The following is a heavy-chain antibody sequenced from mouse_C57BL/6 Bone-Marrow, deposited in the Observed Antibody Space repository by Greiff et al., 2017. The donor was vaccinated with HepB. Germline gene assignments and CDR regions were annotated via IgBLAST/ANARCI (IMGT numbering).Heavy chain of an antibody. CDR1: GYAFSSSW. CDR3: APYLLLRAY. J-gene: IGHJ3*01. CDR2: IYPGDGDT. V-gene: IGHV1-82*01. Sequence: VQLQQSGPELVKPGASVKISCKASGYAFSSSWMNWVKQRPGKGLEWIGRIYPGDGDTNYNGKFKGKATLTADKSSSTAYMQLSSLTAEDSAVYFCAPYLLLRAYWGQGTLVTVSA. D-gene: IGHD1-1*01.